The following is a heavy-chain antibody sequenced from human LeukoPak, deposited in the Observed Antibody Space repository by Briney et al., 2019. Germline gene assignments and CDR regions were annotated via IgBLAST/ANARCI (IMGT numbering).Heavy chain of an antibody. D-gene: IGHD2-2*01. Sequence: SETLSLTCAVYGGSFSGYYWSWIRQPPGKGLEWIGEINHSGSTNYNPSLKSRVTMSVDTSKNQFSLKLSSVTAADTAVYYCARKYCSSVRCYVYFDYWGQGTLVTVSS. CDR2: INHSGST. CDR1: GGSFSGYY. J-gene: IGHJ4*02. CDR3: ARKYCSSVRCYVYFDY. V-gene: IGHV4-34*01.